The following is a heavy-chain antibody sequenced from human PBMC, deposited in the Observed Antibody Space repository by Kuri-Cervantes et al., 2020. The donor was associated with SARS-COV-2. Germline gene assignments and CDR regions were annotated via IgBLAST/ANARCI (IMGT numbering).Heavy chain of an antibody. Sequence: GESLKLSCSASGFTFSSYGMHWVRQAPGKGLEWVAFIRYDGSNKYYADSVKGRFTISRDNSKNTLYLQMNRLRAEDTAVYYCANLPTSSTIIDYWGQGTLVTVSS. V-gene: IGHV3-30*02. D-gene: IGHD2-2*01. CDR3: ANLPTSSTIIDY. CDR2: IRYDGSNK. CDR1: GFTFSSYG. J-gene: IGHJ4*02.